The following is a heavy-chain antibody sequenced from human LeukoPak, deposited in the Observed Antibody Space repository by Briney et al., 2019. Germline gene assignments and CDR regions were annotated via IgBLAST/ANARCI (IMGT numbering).Heavy chain of an antibody. Sequence: GGSLRLSCAASGFTFSSYWMSWVRQAPGKGLEWVANIKQDGSEKYYVDSVKGRFTISRDNAKNSLYLQMNSLRAEDMALYYCAKDSYYDFLYYMDVWGKGTMATVSS. V-gene: IGHV3-7*03. J-gene: IGHJ6*03. CDR1: GFTFSSYW. CDR2: IKQDGSEK. D-gene: IGHD3-3*01. CDR3: AKDSYYDFLYYMDV.